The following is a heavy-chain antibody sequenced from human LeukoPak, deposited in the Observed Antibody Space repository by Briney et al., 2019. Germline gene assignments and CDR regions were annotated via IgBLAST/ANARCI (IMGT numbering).Heavy chain of an antibody. Sequence: PGGSLRLSCGASGFTFSDYYMSWIRQAPGKGLEWVSYISSSSGYTNYADSVKGRFTISRDNAKNSLYLQMDRLRAEDTAVYYCAGTHYYAFDIWGQGTMVTVSS. J-gene: IGHJ3*02. CDR3: AGTHYYAFDI. CDR2: ISSSSGYT. CDR1: GFTFSDYY. D-gene: IGHD3-10*01. V-gene: IGHV3-11*03.